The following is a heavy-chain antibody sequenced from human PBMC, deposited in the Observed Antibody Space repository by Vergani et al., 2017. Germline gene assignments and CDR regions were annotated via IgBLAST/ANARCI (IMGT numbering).Heavy chain of an antibody. D-gene: IGHD2-2*01. J-gene: IGHJ6*03. CDR1: GFTFSSYS. V-gene: IGHV3-21*01. Sequence: EVQLVESGGGLVKPGGSLRLSCAASGFTFSSYSMNWVRQAPGKGLEWVSSISSSSSYIYYADSVKGRFTISRDTAKNSLYLQMNSLRGEGTAVYYCARDSRFEDIVVXPAAIYYYYYYMDVWGKGTTVTVSS. CDR3: ARDSRFEDIVVXPAAIYYYYYYMDV. CDR2: ISSSSSYI.